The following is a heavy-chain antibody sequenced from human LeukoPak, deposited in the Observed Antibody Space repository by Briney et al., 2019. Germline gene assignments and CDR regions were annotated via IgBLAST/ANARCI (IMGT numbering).Heavy chain of an antibody. J-gene: IGHJ4*02. CDR3: AREEGYNYGPGRYYFDY. V-gene: IGHV3-7*01. D-gene: IGHD1-1*01. CDR2: IKPDGTEK. CDR1: GFAFSNSW. Sequence: PGGSLRLSCAASGFAFSNSWMSWVRQAPGKGLECVANIKPDGTEKYYVGSVKGRFTITRDNAKNTLYLQMNSLRVEDTAVYYCAREEGYNYGPGRYYFDYWGQGTLVTVSS.